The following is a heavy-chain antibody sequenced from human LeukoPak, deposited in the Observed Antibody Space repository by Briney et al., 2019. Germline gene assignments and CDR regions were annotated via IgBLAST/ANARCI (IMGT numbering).Heavy chain of an antibody. V-gene: IGHV3-23*01. CDR2: ISGSGGST. J-gene: IGHJ4*02. D-gene: IGHD5-24*01. CDR3: ARRSRDGWYFDY. Sequence: GGYLRLSCAASGFTFSSYGMSWVRQAPGKGLEWVSAISGSGGSTYYADSVKGRFTISRDNSKNTLYLQMHSLRAEDTAVYYCARRSRDGWYFDYWGQGTLVTVSS. CDR1: GFTFSSYG.